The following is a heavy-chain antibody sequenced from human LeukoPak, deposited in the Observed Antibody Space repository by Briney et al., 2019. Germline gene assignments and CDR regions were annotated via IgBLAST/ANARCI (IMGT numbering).Heavy chain of an antibody. CDR2: IYYSGST. V-gene: IGHV4-59*01. CDR3: ARSLGGPYYFDY. J-gene: IGHJ4*02. Sequence: TSETLSLTCTVSGGSISSYYWSWIRQPPGKGLEWVGYIYYSGSTNYNPSLKSRVTISVDPSQNQHSLKPSSVTAADTAVYYCARSLGGPYYFDYWGQGTLVTVSS. CDR1: GGSISSYY. D-gene: IGHD3-16*01.